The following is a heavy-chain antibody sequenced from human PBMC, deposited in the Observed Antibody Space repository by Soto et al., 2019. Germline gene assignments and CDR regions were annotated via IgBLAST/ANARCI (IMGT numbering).Heavy chain of an antibody. V-gene: IGHV3-48*01. J-gene: IGHJ6*02. Sequence: GGSLRLSCTASGFIFSTYSMNWVRQAPGKGLKWVSYISSSGGTIYYEDSVKGRFTISRDNAKNSLYLQMNSLRAEDTAVYYCARDLDQNLYYYYGMDVWGQGTPVTVSS. CDR1: GFIFSTYS. CDR2: ISSSGGTI. CDR3: ARDLDQNLYYYYGMDV. D-gene: IGHD2-2*01.